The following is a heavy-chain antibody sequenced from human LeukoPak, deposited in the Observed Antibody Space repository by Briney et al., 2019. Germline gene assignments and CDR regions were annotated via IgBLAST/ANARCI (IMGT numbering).Heavy chain of an antibody. CDR3: ARDYYDSSGYAARAFDI. D-gene: IGHD3-22*01. J-gene: IGHJ3*02. CDR1: GYTFTSYA. V-gene: IGHV1-3*03. Sequence: ASVNVSCKASGYTFTSYAMHWVRQAPGQRLEWMGWINAGNGNTKYSQEFQGRVTITRDTSASTAYMELSSLRSEDMAVYYCARDYYDSSGYAARAFDIWGQGTMVTVSS. CDR2: INAGNGNT.